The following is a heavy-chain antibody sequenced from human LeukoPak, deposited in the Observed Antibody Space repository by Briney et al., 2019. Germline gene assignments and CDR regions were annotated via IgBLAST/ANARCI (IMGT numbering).Heavy chain of an antibody. J-gene: IGHJ3*02. Sequence: GASVKVSCEASGYSFTGYYIHWVRQAPGQGLAWMGWINPNTGGTNFAPKFQSRLTLTSDTPMRTAYMELSSLKSDDTAVYYCASCDNIVVVVAANHPHAFDIWGQGTMVTVSS. D-gene: IGHD2-15*01. CDR3: ASCDNIVVVVAANHPHAFDI. V-gene: IGHV1-2*02. CDR2: INPNTGGT. CDR1: GYSFTGYY.